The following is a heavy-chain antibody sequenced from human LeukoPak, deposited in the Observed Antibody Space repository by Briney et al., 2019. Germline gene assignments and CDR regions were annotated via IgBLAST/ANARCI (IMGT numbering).Heavy chain of an antibody. CDR3: ARTGGGSDPY. CDR2: IQYTGST. Sequence: PSETLSLTCTVSGGSISGYNWSWNRQPPGKGLEWIGYIQYTGSTNYNPSLKSRVTISVDTSKNQFSLKLSSVTAADTAVYYRARTGGGSDPYWGQGTLVTVSS. V-gene: IGHV4-59*01. J-gene: IGHJ4*02. CDR1: GGSISGYN. D-gene: IGHD2-15*01.